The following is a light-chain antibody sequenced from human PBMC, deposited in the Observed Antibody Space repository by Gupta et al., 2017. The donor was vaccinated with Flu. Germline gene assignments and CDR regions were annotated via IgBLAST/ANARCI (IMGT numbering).Light chain of an antibody. CDR3: QQRNSYPRT. CDR1: KGISNY. J-gene: IGKJ1*01. V-gene: IGKV1-9*01. Sequence: DIQLTQSPSFLSASVGDRVTITCRASKGISNYLAWYQQKPGKAPKLLIYDASTLVSGVPSRFSGSGSWSEFTLTISSLQTEDFATYYCQQRNSYPRTFGQGTKVEIK. CDR2: DAS.